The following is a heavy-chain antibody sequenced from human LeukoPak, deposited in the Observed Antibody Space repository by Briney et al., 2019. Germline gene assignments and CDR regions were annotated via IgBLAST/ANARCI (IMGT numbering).Heavy chain of an antibody. CDR2: IKSDGSST. CDR1: GFTFSTSW. CDR3: ARVLHRRNYDSSDYYGS. D-gene: IGHD3-22*01. Sequence: GGSLRLSCAASGFTFSTSWMYWVRQAPGKGLVWVSRIKSDGSSTSYADSVKGRFTISRDNAKNTLYLQMNSLRAEDTAVYYCARVLHRRNYDSSDYYGSWGQGTLVTVSS. V-gene: IGHV3-74*01. J-gene: IGHJ5*02.